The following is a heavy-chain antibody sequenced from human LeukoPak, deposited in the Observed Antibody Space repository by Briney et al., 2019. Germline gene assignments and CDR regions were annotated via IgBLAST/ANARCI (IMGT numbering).Heavy chain of an antibody. Sequence: GGSLRLSCAASGFTFISYAMNWVRQAPGKGLERVSSISSSSIYTYYSDSVKGRFTISRDNSKNTLYLQMNSLRAEDTAVYYCAKVVHYGGYPAGYFDLWGRGTLVTVSS. D-gene: IGHD4-23*01. CDR2: ISSSSIYT. V-gene: IGHV3-23*01. J-gene: IGHJ2*01. CDR1: GFTFISYA. CDR3: AKVVHYGGYPAGYFDL.